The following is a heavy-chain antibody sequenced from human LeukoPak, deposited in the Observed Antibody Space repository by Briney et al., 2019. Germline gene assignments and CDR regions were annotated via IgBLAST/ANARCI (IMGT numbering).Heavy chain of an antibody. D-gene: IGHD3-22*01. CDR3: ARSAYLDSSGYYFDF. CDR1: GFTFDAYA. J-gene: IGHJ4*02. V-gene: IGHV3-23*01. Sequence: GGSLRLSCTASGFTFDAYAMNWVRQAPGKGLEWVSGLTNTGGTKYYADSVKGRFSISRDNSKITVSLQMNSLSADDTAVYYCARSAYLDSSGYYFDFLGQGTLVTVSS. CDR2: LTNTGGTK.